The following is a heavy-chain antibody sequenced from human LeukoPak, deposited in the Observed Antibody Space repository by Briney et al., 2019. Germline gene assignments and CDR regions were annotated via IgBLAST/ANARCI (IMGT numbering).Heavy chain of an antibody. J-gene: IGHJ6*02. CDR1: GFTFSNYW. Sequence: HTGGSLRLSCTASGFTFSNYWMHWVRQAPGKGLVWVSRIHNDGTSTNYADSVKGRFTISRDNAQNTLYLEMNSPRVEDTAVYYCARPQGATTRSHGMDVWGQGTTVTVSS. CDR2: IHNDGTST. CDR3: ARPQGATTRSHGMDV. D-gene: IGHD1-26*01. V-gene: IGHV3-74*01.